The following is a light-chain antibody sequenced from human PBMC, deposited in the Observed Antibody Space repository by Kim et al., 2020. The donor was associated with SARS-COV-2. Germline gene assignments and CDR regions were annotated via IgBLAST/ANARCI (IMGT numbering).Light chain of an antibody. V-gene: IGLV10-54*01. CDR3: SAWDSSLSAWV. CDR1: ISQLSTQG. Sequence: QTATSHCTGNISQLSTQGGAWIQAHQGHPPKPLFYRDNNQPSGTSASFSASRSGSSASLTITGLQPEDEADYYCSAWDSSLSAWVFGGGTQLTVL. CDR2: RDN. J-gene: IGLJ3*02.